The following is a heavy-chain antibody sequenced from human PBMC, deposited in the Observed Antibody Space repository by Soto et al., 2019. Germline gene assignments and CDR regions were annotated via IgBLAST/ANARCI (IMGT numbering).Heavy chain of an antibody. V-gene: IGHV4-39*02. CDR3: VRPLRFLEWITFRH. J-gene: IGHJ4*02. D-gene: IGHD3-3*01. CDR2: ISSSGVT. CDR1: GGSIDSGDYY. Sequence: QLQLQESGPGLVKPSETLSLTCTVSGGSIDSGDYYWGWVRQSPGKGLEWIGSISSSGVTSYNPSLQNRITRSVDSSMTHFSLRLTSVTAADAAVYFCVRPLRFLEWITFRHWGQGTQVTVSS.